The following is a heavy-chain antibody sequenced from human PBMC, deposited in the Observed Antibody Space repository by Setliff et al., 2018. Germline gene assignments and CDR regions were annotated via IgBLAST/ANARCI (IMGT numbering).Heavy chain of an antibody. J-gene: IGHJ4*02. CDR2: IYYSGNT. D-gene: IGHD5-12*01. CDR1: GGSIRNYY. V-gene: IGHV4-59*01. Sequence: SETLSLTCTVSGGSIRNYYWSWIRQPPGKGLEWIGYIYYSGNTNYNPSLKSRVTISVDTSKNQFSLKMSSMTAADTAVYYCARFLNPRDGYQNSPGFDFWGQGTLVTVSS. CDR3: ARFLNPRDGYQNSPGFDF.